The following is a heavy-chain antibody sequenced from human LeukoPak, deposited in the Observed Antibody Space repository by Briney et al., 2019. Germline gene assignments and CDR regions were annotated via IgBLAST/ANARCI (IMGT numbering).Heavy chain of an antibody. Sequence: KPSETLSLTCAVYGGSFSGYYWSWIRQPPGKGLEWIGYIYYSGSTNYNPSLKSRVTISVDTSKNQFSLKLSSVTAADTAVYYCARFRIFPYYYYYGMDVWGQGTTVTVSS. J-gene: IGHJ6*02. CDR1: GGSFSGYY. D-gene: IGHD3-3*01. V-gene: IGHV4-59*01. CDR2: IYYSGST. CDR3: ARFRIFPYYYYYGMDV.